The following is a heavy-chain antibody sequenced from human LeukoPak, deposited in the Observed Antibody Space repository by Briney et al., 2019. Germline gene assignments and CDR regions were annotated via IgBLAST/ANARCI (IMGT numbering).Heavy chain of an antibody. J-gene: IGHJ4*02. Sequence: GSSVKVSCKASGGTFSSYAISWVRQAPGQGLEWVGRIIPILGIANYAQKFQGRVTITADKSTSTAYMELSSLRSEDTAVYYCARASYYYDSSGFPEWYFDYWGQGTLVTVSS. CDR2: IIPILGIA. CDR1: GGTFSSYA. CDR3: ARASYYYDSSGFPEWYFDY. D-gene: IGHD3-22*01. V-gene: IGHV1-69*04.